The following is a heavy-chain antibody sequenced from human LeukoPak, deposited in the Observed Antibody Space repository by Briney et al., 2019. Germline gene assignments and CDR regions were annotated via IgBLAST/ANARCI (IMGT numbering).Heavy chain of an antibody. Sequence: GGSLRLSCAASGFTFSSYAMHWVRQAPGKGLEWVAVISYDGSNKYYADSVKGRFTISRDNSKNTLYLQMNSLRAEDTAVYYCAREGGYDSGRYYFDYWGQGTPVTVSS. CDR2: ISYDGSNK. CDR3: AREGGYDSGRYYFDY. V-gene: IGHV3-30-3*01. CDR1: GFTFSSYA. D-gene: IGHD3-3*01. J-gene: IGHJ4*02.